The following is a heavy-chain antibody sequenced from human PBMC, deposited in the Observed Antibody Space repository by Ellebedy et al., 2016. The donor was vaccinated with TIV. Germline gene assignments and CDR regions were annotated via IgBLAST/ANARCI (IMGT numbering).Heavy chain of an antibody. CDR3: AKWYSSSWYLSGAYYYYYYYMDV. V-gene: IGHV3-23*01. J-gene: IGHJ6*03. D-gene: IGHD6-13*01. CDR1: GITVSSNY. CDR2: ISGSGGST. Sequence: GGSLRLXXAASGITVSSNYMSWVRQAPGKGLEWVSAISGSGGSTYYADSVKGRFTISRDNSKNTLYLQMNSLRAEDTAVYYCAKWYSSSWYLSGAYYYYYYYMDVWGKGTTVTVSS.